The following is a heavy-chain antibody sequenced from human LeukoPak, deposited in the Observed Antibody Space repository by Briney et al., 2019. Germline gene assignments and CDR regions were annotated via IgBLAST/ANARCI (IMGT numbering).Heavy chain of an antibody. CDR2: IYYSGST. V-gene: IGHV4-59*08. D-gene: IGHD3-3*01. CDR1: GGSISSYY. Sequence: PSETLSLTCTVSGGSISSYYWSWIRQPPGKGLEWIGYIYYSGSTNYNPSLKSRVTISVDTSKNQFSLKLSSVTAADTAVYYCARQQEDDFWSGYVYYFDYWGQGTLVTVSS. J-gene: IGHJ4*02. CDR3: ARQQEDDFWSGYVYYFDY.